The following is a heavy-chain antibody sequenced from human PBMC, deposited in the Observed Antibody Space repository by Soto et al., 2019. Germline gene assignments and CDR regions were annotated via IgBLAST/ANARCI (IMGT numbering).Heavy chain of an antibody. CDR1: GGSISSYYW. D-gene: IGHD2-8*01. Sequence: TLSLTCTVSGGSISSYYWSWIRQPPGKGLEWLALIYCNDDKRYSPSLKSRLTITKDTSKNQVVLTMTNMDPVDTATYYCAHSPGGHCTNGVCYGDGWFDPWGQGTLVTVSS. J-gene: IGHJ5*02. V-gene: IGHV2-5*01. CDR3: AHSPGGHCTNGVCYGDGWFDP. CDR2: IYCNDDK.